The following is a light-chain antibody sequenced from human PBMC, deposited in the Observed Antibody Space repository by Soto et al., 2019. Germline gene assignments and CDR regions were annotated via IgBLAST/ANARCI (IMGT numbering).Light chain of an antibody. Sequence: QSALTHPASVSGSPGQSITISCIGTSSDVGSYNLVSWYQQHPGKAPKVLIYEVSERPPGVSNRFSGSKSGNTASLTISGLQAEDEAEYYCCSYAGSRTHVLFGGGTKLTVL. V-gene: IGLV2-23*02. CDR2: EVS. J-gene: IGLJ2*01. CDR1: SSDVGSYNL. CDR3: CSYAGSRTHVL.